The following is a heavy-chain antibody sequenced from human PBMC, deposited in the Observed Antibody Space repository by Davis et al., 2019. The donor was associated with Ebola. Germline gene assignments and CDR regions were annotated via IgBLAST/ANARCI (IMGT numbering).Heavy chain of an antibody. V-gene: IGHV3-30*03. CDR1: GFTFSSYG. CDR3: ASSVWPHTLAH. Sequence: GESLKISCAASGFTFSSYGMHWVRQAPGKGLEWVAVISYDGSNKYYADSVKGRFTISRDNTKNTLYVQLNSLGADDTALYYCASSVWPHTLAHWGQGTPVTVSS. J-gene: IGHJ1*01. CDR2: ISYDGSNK. D-gene: IGHD6-19*01.